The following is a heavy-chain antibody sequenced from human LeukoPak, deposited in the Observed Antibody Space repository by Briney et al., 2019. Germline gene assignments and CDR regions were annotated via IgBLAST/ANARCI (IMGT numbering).Heavy chain of an antibody. V-gene: IGHV4-39*01. Sequence: SETLSLTCTVSGGSISSSSYYWGWIRQPPGKGLEWIGSTYYSGSIYYNPSLKSRVTISVDTSKNQFSLKLSSVTAADTAVYYCARLMVRGELVDYWGQGTLVTVSS. CDR1: GGSISSSSYY. CDR3: ARLMVRGELVDY. D-gene: IGHD3-10*01. J-gene: IGHJ4*02. CDR2: TYYSGSI.